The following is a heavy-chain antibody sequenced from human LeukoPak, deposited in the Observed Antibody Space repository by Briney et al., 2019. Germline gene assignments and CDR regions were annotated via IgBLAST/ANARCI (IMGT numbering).Heavy chain of an antibody. D-gene: IGHD6-6*01. CDR2: IKQDGSEK. CDR3: ARVRIAARHFDY. V-gene: IGHV3-7*01. Sequence: GGSLRLSCAASGFTFSSYWMSWVRQAPGKGLEWVANIKQDGSEKYYVASVKGRFTISRDKAKNSLYLQMNSLRAEDTAVYYCARVRIAARHFDYWGQGTLVTVSS. J-gene: IGHJ4*02. CDR1: GFTFSSYW.